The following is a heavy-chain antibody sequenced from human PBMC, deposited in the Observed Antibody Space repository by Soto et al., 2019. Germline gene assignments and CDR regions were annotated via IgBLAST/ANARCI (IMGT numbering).Heavy chain of an antibody. CDR3: ARAMVRGVIIAQTFYMDV. D-gene: IGHD3-10*01. Sequence: GGSLRLSCAASGFTVSSNYMSWVRQAPGKGLEWVSVIYSGGSTYYADSVKGRFTISRDNSKNTLYLQMNSLRAEDTAVYYCARAMVRGVIIAQTFYMDVWGKGTTVTVSS. J-gene: IGHJ6*03. V-gene: IGHV3-66*01. CDR2: IYSGGST. CDR1: GFTVSSNY.